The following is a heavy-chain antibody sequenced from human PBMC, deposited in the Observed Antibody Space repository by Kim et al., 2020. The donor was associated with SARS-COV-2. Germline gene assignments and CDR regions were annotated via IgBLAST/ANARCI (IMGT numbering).Heavy chain of an antibody. J-gene: IGHJ4*02. Sequence: WGSLRLSCAASGFTFSSYAMSWVRQAPGKGLEWVSAISGSGGSTYYADSVKGRFTISRDNSKNTLYLQMNSLRAEDTAVYYCAKVANYYDSSGYKAPFDYWGQGTLVTVSS. CDR1: GFTFSSYA. CDR2: ISGSGGST. D-gene: IGHD3-22*01. CDR3: AKVANYYDSSGYKAPFDY. V-gene: IGHV3-23*01.